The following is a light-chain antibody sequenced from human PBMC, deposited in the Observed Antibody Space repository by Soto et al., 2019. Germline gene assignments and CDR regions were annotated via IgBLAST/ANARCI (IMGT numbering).Light chain of an antibody. Sequence: QSALTQPPSASGSPGQSVTISCTGTSSDVGGYNYVSWYQQHPGKAPKVIIYEVSKRPSGVPDRFSASKSGNTASLTVSGLQAEDEADYYCSSYAGINLLYGFGSGTKVTVL. CDR3: SSYAGINLLYG. CDR1: SSDVGGYNY. CDR2: EVS. V-gene: IGLV2-8*01. J-gene: IGLJ1*01.